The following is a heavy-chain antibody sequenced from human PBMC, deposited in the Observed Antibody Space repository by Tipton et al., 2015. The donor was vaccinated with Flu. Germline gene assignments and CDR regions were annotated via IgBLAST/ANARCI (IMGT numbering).Heavy chain of an antibody. V-gene: IGHV4-4*07. CDR3: ARGVGTSWYSTK. CDR2: IHSSGSP. Sequence: LRLSCTVSGDSISGFYWNWIRQSAGKGLEWIGHIHSSGSPTDYNPSLKTRATMSVDTSKNQLSLRLTSVTPDDTAVYYCARGVGTSWYSTKWGQGTLVTVSS. CDR1: GDSISGFY. J-gene: IGHJ4*02. D-gene: IGHD6-13*01.